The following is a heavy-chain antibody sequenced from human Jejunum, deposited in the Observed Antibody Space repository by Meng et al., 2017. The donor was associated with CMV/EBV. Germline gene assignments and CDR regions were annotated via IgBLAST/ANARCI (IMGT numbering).Heavy chain of an antibody. V-gene: IGHV3-23*01. Sequence: LSCAVSKVSFSSFDMSWVRHVPGKGLEWVSTVISGGDQTSNADSVKGRFTISRDNSKNTLYLQMDSLRAEDTAVYYCARRSVGAFHFWGQGTMVTVSS. CDR3: ARRSVGAFHF. CDR1: KVSFSSFD. CDR2: VISGGDQT. J-gene: IGHJ3*01. D-gene: IGHD1-26*01.